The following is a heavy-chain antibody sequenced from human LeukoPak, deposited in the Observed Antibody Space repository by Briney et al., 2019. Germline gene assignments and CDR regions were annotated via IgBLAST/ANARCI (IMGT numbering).Heavy chain of an antibody. CDR2: INSDGSST. CDR3: AREASSSYGY. V-gene: IGHV3-74*01. Sequence: GGSLRLSCAASGFTFSSYWMHWVRQVPGKGLAWVSRINSDGSSTNYADPVKGRFTISRDNANNTLYLQMNSLRPEDTAVYYCAREASSSYGYWGQGTLVTVSS. D-gene: IGHD6-6*01. J-gene: IGHJ4*02. CDR1: GFTFSSYW.